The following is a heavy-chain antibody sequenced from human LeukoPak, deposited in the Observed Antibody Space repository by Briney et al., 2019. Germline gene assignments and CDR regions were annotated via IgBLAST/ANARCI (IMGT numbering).Heavy chain of an antibody. CDR3: PRNVYSAINRWYVLYYVMDV. D-gene: IGHD6-13*01. Sequence: GGSLRLSCTPYGHTESINYMRGVRQAPGKGLEWVSVIYRGGSTNYADSVKGRFTISRDNSKNTLNIQMNTLSAELTPVSFRPRNVYSAINRWYVLYYVMDVWGQGTTVTVSS. J-gene: IGHJ6*02. V-gene: IGHV3-66*01. CDR1: GHTESINY. CDR2: IYRGGST.